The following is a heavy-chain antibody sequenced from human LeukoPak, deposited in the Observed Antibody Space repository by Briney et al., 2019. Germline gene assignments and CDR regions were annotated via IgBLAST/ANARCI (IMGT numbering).Heavy chain of an antibody. J-gene: IGHJ3*02. CDR2: IYHSGST. V-gene: IGHV4-38-2*02. CDR3: ARPSRGKLTDAFDI. Sequence: SETLSLTCTVSGYSISSGYNWGWIRQPPGKGLEWIGSIYHSGSTYYNPSLKSRVTISVETSKNQFSLKLSSVTATDTAVYYCARPSRGKLTDAFDIWGQGTRVTVSS. CDR1: GYSISSGYN. D-gene: IGHD3-16*01.